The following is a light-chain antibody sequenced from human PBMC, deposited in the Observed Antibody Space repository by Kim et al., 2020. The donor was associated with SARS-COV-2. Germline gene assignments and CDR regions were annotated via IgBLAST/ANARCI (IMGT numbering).Light chain of an antibody. J-gene: IGLJ2*01. CDR3: SSYTSSNIVV. CDR1: SSDVGTYNR. CDR2: EVS. Sequence: GQSVTISCNGTSSDVGTYNRVSWYQQSPGTAPKLMIYEVSNRPSGVPDRFSGSKSGNTASLTISGLQAEDEANYYCSSYTSSNIVVFGGGTKLTVL. V-gene: IGLV2-18*02.